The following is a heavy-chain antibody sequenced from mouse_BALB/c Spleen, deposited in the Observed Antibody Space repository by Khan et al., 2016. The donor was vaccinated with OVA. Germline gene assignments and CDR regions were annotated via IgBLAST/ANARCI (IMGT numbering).Heavy chain of an antibody. CDR1: SYSITSGYS. CDR2: IYYSGSI. D-gene: IGHD2-1*01. CDR3: ARDGNYMDY. V-gene: IGHV3-1*02. J-gene: IGHJ4*01. Sequence: EVQLQESGPDLVKPSQSLSLTCTVTSYSITSGYSWHWIRQFPGNKLEWMGYIYYSGSIKYNPYFKSRISIARDTSKNQFFLKLNSVTTEDTATYYCARDGNYMDYWGQGTSVTVSS.